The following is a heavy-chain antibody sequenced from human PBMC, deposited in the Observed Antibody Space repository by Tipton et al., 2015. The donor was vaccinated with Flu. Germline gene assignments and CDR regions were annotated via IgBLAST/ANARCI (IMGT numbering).Heavy chain of an antibody. CDR1: GGSISSSSYY. D-gene: IGHD2-2*01. J-gene: IGHJ4*02. Sequence: TLSLTCTVSGGSISSSSYYWGWIRQPPGKGLEWIGSIYYSGSTYCNPSLKSRVTISVDTSKNQFSLKLSSVTAADTAVYYCARRGVVPAAIYFDYWGQGTLVTVSS. CDR2: IYYSGST. CDR3: ARRGVVPAAIYFDY. V-gene: IGHV4-39*07.